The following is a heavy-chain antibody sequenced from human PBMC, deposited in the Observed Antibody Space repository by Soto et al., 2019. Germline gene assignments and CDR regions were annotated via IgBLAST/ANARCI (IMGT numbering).Heavy chain of an antibody. Sequence: PGGSRRLSCAASGFTFSSYSMNWVRQAPGKGLEWVSAISGSGGSTYYADSVKGRFTISRDNSKNTLYLQMNSLRAEDTAVYYCAKKVEYYYDSSGYYYVDYFDYWGQGTLVTVSS. CDR3: AKKVEYYYDSSGYYYVDYFDY. D-gene: IGHD3-22*01. CDR1: GFTFSSYS. V-gene: IGHV3-23*01. CDR2: ISGSGGST. J-gene: IGHJ4*02.